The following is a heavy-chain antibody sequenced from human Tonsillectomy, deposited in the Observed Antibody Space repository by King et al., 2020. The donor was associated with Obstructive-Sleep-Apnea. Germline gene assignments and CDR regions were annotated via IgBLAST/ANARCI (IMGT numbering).Heavy chain of an antibody. CDR1: GASISSGGYY. D-gene: IGHD2-21*01. V-gene: IGHV4-31*01. CDR3: ARDCAGTPGGPWFDP. CDR2: IYYSGST. Sequence: QLQESGPGLVKPSQTLSLTCTVSGASISSGGYYWSWIRQLPGKGLEWFGYIYYSGSTYYNPSLKSLVTISVDTSKNQFSLKLTSVTAADTAVYYCARDCAGTPGGPWFDPWGQGTLVTVSS. J-gene: IGHJ5*02.